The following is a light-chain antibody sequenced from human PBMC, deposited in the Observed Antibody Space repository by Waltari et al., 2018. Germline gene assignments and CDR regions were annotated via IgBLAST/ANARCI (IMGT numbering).Light chain of an antibody. CDR3: QQLHTYPLT. J-gene: IGKJ4*01. Sequence: DIQLPQSPSFLSASVRRRVTATCRASQDIGTYLAWSQKKPGKAPQLLIYAASSLHTGVPSRFSAGGSGTLFTLTINRLQPEDFATYYCQQLHTYPLTFGGGTEVEL. CDR2: AAS. V-gene: IGKV1-9*01. CDR1: QDIGTY.